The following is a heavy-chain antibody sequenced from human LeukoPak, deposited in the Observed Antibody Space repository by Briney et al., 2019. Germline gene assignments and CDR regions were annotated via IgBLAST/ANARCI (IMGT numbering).Heavy chain of an antibody. CDR3: ARGRGSWWDL. V-gene: IGHV3-11*01. J-gene: IGHJ4*02. CDR2: ISSGGVTT. CDR1: GFTFSDYY. D-gene: IGHD6-13*01. Sequence: WGSLRLSCAASGFTFSDYYMSWIRQAPGKGLQWLSYISSGGVTTYYADSVKGRFTISRDNAENSLYLQMNSLGAEDTAVYYCARGRGSWWDLWGQGTLVTVSS.